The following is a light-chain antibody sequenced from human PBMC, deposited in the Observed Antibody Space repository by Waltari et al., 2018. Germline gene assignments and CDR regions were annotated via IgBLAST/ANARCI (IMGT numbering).Light chain of an antibody. Sequence: DIQMNQSPSSLSATVGDSVTITCRPGQTVSSYLNWYQHKPGKAPKLLIYAASSLQSGVPSRFSGRRSGTEFTLTISSLQPDDFATYYCQQYYTTPLTFGGGTKVEI. V-gene: IGKV1-39*01. CDR1: QTVSSY. CDR2: AAS. CDR3: QQYYTTPLT. J-gene: IGKJ4*01.